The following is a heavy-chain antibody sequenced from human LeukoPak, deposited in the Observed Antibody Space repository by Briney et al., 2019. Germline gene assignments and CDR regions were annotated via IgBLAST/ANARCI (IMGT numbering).Heavy chain of an antibody. D-gene: IGHD1-26*01. V-gene: IGHV4-34*01. CDR1: GGSFSGYY. CDR2: INHSGST. CDR3: ASQWDDAFDI. Sequence: SEILSLTCAVYGGSFSGYYWSWIRQPPGKGLEWIGEINHSGSTNYNPSLKSRVTISLDTSKNQFSLKLSSVTAADTAVYYCASQWDDAFDIWGQGTMVTVSS. J-gene: IGHJ3*02.